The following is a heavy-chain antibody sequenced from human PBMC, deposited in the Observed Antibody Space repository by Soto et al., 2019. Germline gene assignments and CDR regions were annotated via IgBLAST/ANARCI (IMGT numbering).Heavy chain of an antibody. CDR2: IKQDGSEK. J-gene: IGHJ6*02. V-gene: IGHV3-7*01. CDR1: GFTFSSYW. Sequence: GGSLRLSCAASGFTFSSYWMSWVRQAPGKGLEWVANIKQDGSEKYYVDSVKGRFTISRDNAKNSLYLQMNSLRAEDTAVYYCARVGGAYLGYYYYGMDVWGQGTTVTVSS. CDR3: ARVGGAYLGYYYYGMDV. D-gene: IGHD3-16*01.